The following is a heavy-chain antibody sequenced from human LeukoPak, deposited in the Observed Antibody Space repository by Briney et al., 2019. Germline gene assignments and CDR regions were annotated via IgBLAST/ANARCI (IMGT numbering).Heavy chain of an antibody. J-gene: IGHJ3*02. CDR3: ARANYYDTSGYSRGAFDI. CDR2: INHSGNT. Sequence: SETLSLTCTVSGYSISGAYYWGWIRQTPGKGLEWIGSINHSGNTYYNPSLKSRVTISVDTSKNQFSLKLSSVTAADTAVYYCARANYYDTSGYSRGAFDIWGQGTMDTVSS. V-gene: IGHV4-38-2*02. D-gene: IGHD3-22*01. CDR1: GYSISGAYY.